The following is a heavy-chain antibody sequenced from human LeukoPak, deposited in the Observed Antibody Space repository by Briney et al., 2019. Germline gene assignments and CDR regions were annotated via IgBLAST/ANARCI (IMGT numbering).Heavy chain of an antibody. J-gene: IGHJ1*01. CDR3: ARGDCSSDTCYLPEYFQH. Sequence: GASVKVSCKASGYTLISYSTSWVRQAPGQGLEWMGWNSAYNGHTNYAQKLQGRVTMTTDTSTSTAYMELRSLRPDDTAVYYCARGDCSSDTCYLPEYFQHWGQGTLVTVSS. CDR1: GYTLISYS. CDR2: NSAYNGHT. D-gene: IGHD2-15*01. V-gene: IGHV1-18*01.